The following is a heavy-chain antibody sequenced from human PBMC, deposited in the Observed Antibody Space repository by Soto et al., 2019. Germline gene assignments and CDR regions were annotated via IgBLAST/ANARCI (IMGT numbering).Heavy chain of an antibody. CDR1: DDWSSRFQ. CDR2: VYYTGNT. CDR3: ARLLSGSELTLYYFAS. Sequence: SDTRSVADDWSSRFQWSWIRKNPGKGLEWIGYVYYTGNTKYKYNPSLKSRVTISVDQSKNQFSLKLTSVTAADTAVYYCARLLSGSELTLYYFASWGQGTLVTVSS. J-gene: IGHJ4*01. V-gene: IGHV4-59*08. D-gene: IGHD5-12*01.